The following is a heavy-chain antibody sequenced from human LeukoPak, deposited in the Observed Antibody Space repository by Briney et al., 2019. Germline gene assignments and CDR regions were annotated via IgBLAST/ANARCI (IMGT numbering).Heavy chain of an antibody. CDR3: AREWRFQGSGSYYTPYYYMDV. CDR1: GGTFSSYA. Sequence: ASVKVSCKASGGTFSSYAVSWVRQAPGQGLEWMGGIIPIFDTANYAQKFQGRVTITADESTSTAYMELSSLRSEDTAVYYCAREWRFQGSGSYYTPYYYMDVWGKGTTVTVSS. J-gene: IGHJ6*03. D-gene: IGHD3-10*01. CDR2: IIPIFDTA. V-gene: IGHV1-69*13.